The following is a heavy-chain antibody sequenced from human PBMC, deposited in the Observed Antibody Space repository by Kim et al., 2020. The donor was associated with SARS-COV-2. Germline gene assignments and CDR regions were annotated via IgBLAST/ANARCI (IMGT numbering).Heavy chain of an antibody. CDR3: ARDRSSGWYVFDS. V-gene: IGHV3-53*01. J-gene: IGHJ4*02. D-gene: IGHD6-19*01. Sequence: NYEDPVKRRFTISRGNSKTTVHLQMTSLVAEDTAVYFCARDRSSGWYVFDSWGQGTLVTVSA.